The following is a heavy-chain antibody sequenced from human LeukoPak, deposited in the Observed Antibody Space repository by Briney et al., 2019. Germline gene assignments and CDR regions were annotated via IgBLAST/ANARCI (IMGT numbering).Heavy chain of an antibody. CDR2: ISSSSSYI. D-gene: IGHD5-18*01. Sequence: GGSLRLSCAASGFTFSSYSMNWVRQAPGKGLEWVSSISSSSSYIYYADSVKGRFTISRDNAKNSLYLQMNSLRAEDTTVYYCARSGFTWVQHPYAMDVWGRGTTVTVSS. CDR1: GFTFSSYS. V-gene: IGHV3-21*01. CDR3: ARSGFTWVQHPYAMDV. J-gene: IGHJ6*02.